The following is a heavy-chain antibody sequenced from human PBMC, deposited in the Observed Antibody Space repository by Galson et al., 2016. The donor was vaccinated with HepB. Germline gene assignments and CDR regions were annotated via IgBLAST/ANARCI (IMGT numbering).Heavy chain of an antibody. D-gene: IGHD6-13*01. CDR2: IVPMFGSA. Sequence: SVKVSCKASGGTFSNYTISWVRQAPGQGLEWMGDIVPMFGSANYAQKFQGRVTITADESTGTASMELSSLRSEDTAIYYCARDRVDGSTIDSWGQGTLVTASS. V-gene: IGHV1-69*13. CDR1: GGTFSNYT. J-gene: IGHJ5*01. CDR3: ARDRVDGSTIDS.